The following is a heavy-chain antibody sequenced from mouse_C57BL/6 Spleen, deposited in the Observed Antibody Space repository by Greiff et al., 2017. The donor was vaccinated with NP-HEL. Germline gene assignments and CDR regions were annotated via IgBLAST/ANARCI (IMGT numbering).Heavy chain of an antibody. D-gene: IGHD1-3*01. CDR3: ARRSGTGRWYFDV. V-gene: IGHV1-82*01. CDR1: GYAFSSSW. J-gene: IGHJ1*03. Sequence: QVQLQQSGPELVKPGASVKISCKASGYAFSSSWMNWVKQRPGKGLEWIGRIYPGDGDTNYNGKFKGKATLTADKSSSTAYMQLSSLTSEDSAVYFCARRSGTGRWYFDVWGTGTTVTVSS. CDR2: IYPGDGDT.